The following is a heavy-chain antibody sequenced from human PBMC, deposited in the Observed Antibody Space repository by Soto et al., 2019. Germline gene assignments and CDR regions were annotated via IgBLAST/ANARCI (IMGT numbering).Heavy chain of an antibody. CDR3: ARSSIWCDYYVYHHFYKDV. J-gene: IGHJ6*03. Sequence: SETLSLTCSVSGGSISSSSYYWGWIRQPPGKGLEWIGNIYYSGTTYYNPSLKSRVTVSVDTSKNEFSLKVNSVTAADTAVYYCARSSIWCDYYVYHHFYKDVWSKGATVTVSS. CDR1: GGSISSSSYY. D-gene: IGHD3-3*01. V-gene: IGHV4-39*01. CDR2: IYYSGTT.